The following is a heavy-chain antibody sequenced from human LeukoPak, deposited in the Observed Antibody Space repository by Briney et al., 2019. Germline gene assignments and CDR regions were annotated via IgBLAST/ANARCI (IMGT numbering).Heavy chain of an antibody. J-gene: IGHJ6*02. Sequence: PGGSLRLSCAASGFTFDDYAMHWVRQAPGKGLEWVSLISGDGGSTYYADSVKGRFTISRDNSKNSLYLQMNSLRTEDTALYYCASLIHGGNYETLDYYGMDVWGQGTTVTVSS. D-gene: IGHD4-23*01. CDR3: ASLIHGGNYETLDYYGMDV. V-gene: IGHV3-43*02. CDR2: ISGDGGST. CDR1: GFTFDDYA.